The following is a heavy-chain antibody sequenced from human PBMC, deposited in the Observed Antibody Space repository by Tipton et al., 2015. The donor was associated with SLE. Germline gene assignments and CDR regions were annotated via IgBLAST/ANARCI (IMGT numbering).Heavy chain of an antibody. CDR3: ASSRVVTPAGENWFDP. J-gene: IGHJ5*02. V-gene: IGHV4-30-4*08. D-gene: IGHD3-3*01. CDR2: IYYSGST. Sequence: TLSLTCTVSGGSITSGHYYWSWIRQPPGKGLEWIGYIYYSGSTYYTPSLKSRVTISVDTSKNQFSLKLSSVTAADTAVYYCASSRVVTPAGENWFDPWGQGTLVTVSS. CDR1: GGSITSGHYY.